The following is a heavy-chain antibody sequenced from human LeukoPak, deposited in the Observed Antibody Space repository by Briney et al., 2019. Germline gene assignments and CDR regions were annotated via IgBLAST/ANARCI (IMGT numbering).Heavy chain of an antibody. J-gene: IGHJ4*02. CDR1: GFTFSTYS. CDR3: AKEETKIAAPFDY. D-gene: IGHD6-13*01. Sequence: GGSLRLSCAASGFTFSTYSMNWVRQAPGKGLEWVSSISGSSSYIYYADSVKGRFTISRDNSKNTLYLQMNSLRAEDTAVYYCAKEETKIAAPFDYWGQGTLVTVSS. V-gene: IGHV3-21*04. CDR2: ISGSSSYI.